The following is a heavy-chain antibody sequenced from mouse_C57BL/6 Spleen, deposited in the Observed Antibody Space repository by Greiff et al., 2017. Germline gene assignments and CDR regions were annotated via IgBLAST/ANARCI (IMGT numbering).Heavy chain of an antibody. Sequence: EVQVVESGEGLVKPGGSLKLSCAASGFTFSSYAMSWVRQTPEKRLEWVAYISSGCDYIYYADTVKGRFTISRDNARNTLYLQMSSLKSEDTAMYYCTRDRGSRAFDYWGQGTTLTVSS. CDR2: ISSGCDYI. CDR3: TRDRGSRAFDY. V-gene: IGHV5-9-1*02. CDR1: GFTFSSYA. D-gene: IGHD1-1*01. J-gene: IGHJ2*01.